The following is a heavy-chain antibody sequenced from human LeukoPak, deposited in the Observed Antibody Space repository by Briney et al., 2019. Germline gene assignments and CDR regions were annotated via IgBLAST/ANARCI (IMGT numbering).Heavy chain of an antibody. CDR3: AKHEYYDILVVNYYGMDV. V-gene: IGHV3-30*18. D-gene: IGHD3-9*01. CDR2: ISYDGSNK. Sequence: GGSLRLSCAASGFTFSSYGMPWVRQAPGKGLEWVAVISYDGSNKYYADSVKGRFTISRDNSKNTLYLQMNSLRAEDTAVYYCAKHEYYDILVVNYYGMDVWGQGTTVTVSS. J-gene: IGHJ6*02. CDR1: GFTFSSYG.